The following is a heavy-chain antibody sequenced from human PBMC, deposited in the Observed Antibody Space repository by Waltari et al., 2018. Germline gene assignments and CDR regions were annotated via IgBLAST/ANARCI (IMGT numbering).Heavy chain of an antibody. CDR3: ARLWNGPDS. V-gene: IGHV3-7*03. CDR1: GFTFSNHW. CDR2: IKQDGSEQ. J-gene: IGHJ4*02. D-gene: IGHD1-1*01. Sequence: EVQLVESGGDLVHPGGSLRVPCAASGFTFSNHWMSWVRQAPGKGLEWVANIKQDGSEQNYADSVMGRFTISRDNAKNSLYLEMNSLRPEDTAVYYCARLWNGPDSWGQGTLVTVSS.